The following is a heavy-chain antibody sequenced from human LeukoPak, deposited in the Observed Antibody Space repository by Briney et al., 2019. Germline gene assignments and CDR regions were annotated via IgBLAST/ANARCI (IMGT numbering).Heavy chain of an antibody. CDR2: INPNSGGT. Sequence: GASVTVSCKASGYTFTVYYMHWVRQAPGQGLEWMGWINPNSGGTNYAQKFQGRVTMTRDTSISTAYMELSRLRSDDTAVYYCARDRVIAVAGTTYYYGMDVWGQGTTVTVSS. D-gene: IGHD6-19*01. J-gene: IGHJ6*02. CDR1: GYTFTVYY. V-gene: IGHV1-2*02. CDR3: ARDRVIAVAGTTYYYGMDV.